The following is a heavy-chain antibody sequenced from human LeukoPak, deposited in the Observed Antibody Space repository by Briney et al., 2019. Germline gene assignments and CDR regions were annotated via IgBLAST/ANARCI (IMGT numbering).Heavy chain of an antibody. CDR3: ARDLVGYCSSTSCYLEGAYFDY. D-gene: IGHD2-2*01. CDR1: GFTSSDYY. CDR2: ISSSGSTI. J-gene: IGHJ4*02. V-gene: IGHV3-11*01. Sequence: GGSLSLSCAASGFTSSDYYMSWIRQAPGKGLEGVSYISSSGSTIYYADSVKGRFTISRDNAKNSLYLQMNSLRAEDTAVYYCARDLVGYCSSTSCYLEGAYFDYWGQGTLVTVSS.